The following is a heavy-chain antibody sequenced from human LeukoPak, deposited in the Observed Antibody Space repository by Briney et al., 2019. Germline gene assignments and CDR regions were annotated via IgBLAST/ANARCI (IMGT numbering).Heavy chain of an antibody. CDR2: ISYDGSNK. CDR3: ARSPHSGSPKLDY. J-gene: IGHJ4*02. D-gene: IGHD1-26*01. Sequence: GGSLRLSCAASGFAFSTYSMNWVRQAPGKGLEWVAVISYDGSNKYYADSVKGRFTISRDNSKNTLYLQMNSLRAEDTAVYYCARSPHSGSPKLDYWGQGTLVTVSS. V-gene: IGHV3-30*03. CDR1: GFAFSTYS.